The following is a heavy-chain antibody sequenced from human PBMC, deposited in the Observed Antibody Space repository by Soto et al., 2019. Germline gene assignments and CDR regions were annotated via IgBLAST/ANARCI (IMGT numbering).Heavy chain of an antibody. CDR3: ARESFGQLNLDY. D-gene: IGHD3-10*01. V-gene: IGHV4-39*01. CDR1: GGSIRSSDHY. Sequence: QLQLQESGPGLVKPSETLSLTCTVSGGSIRSSDHYWGWIRQTPGKGLQWIGSIYYSGSSYYNPSLKSRGTIAVDTSNTQCSLRLSSVTAADTATYFGARESFGQLNLDYWGQGALVTVSS. J-gene: IGHJ4*02. CDR2: IYYSGSS.